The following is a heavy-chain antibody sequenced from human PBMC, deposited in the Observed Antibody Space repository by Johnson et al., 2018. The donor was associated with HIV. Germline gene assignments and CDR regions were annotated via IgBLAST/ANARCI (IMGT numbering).Heavy chain of an antibody. CDR3: ARATYYYDTTGYLTRPRAFDL. J-gene: IGHJ3*01. D-gene: IGHD3-22*01. V-gene: IGHV3-20*03. CDR2: INWNGGST. Sequence: WVRQAPGKGLEWVSGINWNGGSTGYADSVKGRFTISRDNAKNSLYLQMNSLRPEDTALYYCARATYYYDTTGYLTRPRAFDLWGQGTMVTVSS.